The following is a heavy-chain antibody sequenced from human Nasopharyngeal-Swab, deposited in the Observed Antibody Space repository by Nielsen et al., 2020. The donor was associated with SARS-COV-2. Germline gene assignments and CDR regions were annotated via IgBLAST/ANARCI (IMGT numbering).Heavy chain of an antibody. CDR1: GFTFDDYA. CDR3: AKDHGYYYGMDV. J-gene: IGHJ6*02. V-gene: IGHV3-9*01. CDR2: IRWNSGSL. Sequence: SLNISCAASGFTFDDYAMHLVLQAPGKGLEWVSGIRWNSGSLGYADSVKGRFTISRDIAKNSLYLQMNSLRAGDTALYYCAKDHGYYYGMDVWGQGTTVTVSS.